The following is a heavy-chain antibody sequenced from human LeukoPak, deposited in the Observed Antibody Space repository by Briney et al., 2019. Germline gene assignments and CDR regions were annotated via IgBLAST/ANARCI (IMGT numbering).Heavy chain of an antibody. J-gene: IGHJ3*02. V-gene: IGHV1-69*13. D-gene: IGHD3-10*01. CDR2: IIPIFGTA. CDR1: GGTFSCYA. CDR3: ARDVDYYYGSGSYNAFDI. Sequence: ASVTLSCTASGGTFSCYALSWGRQAPGQGLEWMGGIIPIFGTANYAQQFQGRVTITADESTSTAYMELSSLRSEDTAVYYCARDVDYYYGSGSYNAFDIWGQGTMVTVSS.